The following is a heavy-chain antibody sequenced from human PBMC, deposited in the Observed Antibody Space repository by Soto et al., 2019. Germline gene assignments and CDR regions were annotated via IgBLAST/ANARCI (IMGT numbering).Heavy chain of an antibody. D-gene: IGHD5-18*01. V-gene: IGHV1-46*03. J-gene: IGHJ6*02. CDR1: GYTFTSYG. CDR2: INPSGGST. Sequence: ASVKVSCKASGYTFTSYGISWVRQAPGQGLEWMGIINPSGGSTSYAQKFQGRVTMTRDTSTSTVYMELSSLRSEDTAVYYCARSVGYSYGYVSNYYYYYGMDVWGQGTTVTVSS. CDR3: ARSVGYSYGYVSNYYYYYGMDV.